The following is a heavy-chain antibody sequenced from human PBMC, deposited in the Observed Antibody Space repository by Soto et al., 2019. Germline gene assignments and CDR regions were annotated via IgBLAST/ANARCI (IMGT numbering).Heavy chain of an antibody. CDR3: AKPPAGTVAGIDY. J-gene: IGHJ4*02. V-gene: IGHV3-30*18. Sequence: GGSLRLSCAASGFTFSSYGMHWVRQAPGKGLEWVAVISYDGSNKYYADSVKGRFTISRDNSKNTLYLQMNSLRAEDTAVYYCAKPPAGTVAGIDYWGQGTLVTVSS. CDR2: ISYDGSNK. CDR1: GFTFSSYG. D-gene: IGHD6-19*01.